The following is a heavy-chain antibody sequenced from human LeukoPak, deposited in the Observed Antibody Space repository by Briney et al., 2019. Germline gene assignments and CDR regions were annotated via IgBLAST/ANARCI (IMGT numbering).Heavy chain of an antibody. CDR2: ISGSGGST. Sequence: PGGSLRLSCAASGFTFSSYAMSWVRQAPGEGLEWVSAISGSGGSTYYADSVKGRFTISRDNSKNTLYLQMNSLRAEDTAVYYCAKDGTGSDSSSWYYFDYWGQGTLVTVSS. J-gene: IGHJ4*02. CDR1: GFTFSSYA. CDR3: AKDGTGSDSSSWYYFDY. V-gene: IGHV3-23*01. D-gene: IGHD6-13*01.